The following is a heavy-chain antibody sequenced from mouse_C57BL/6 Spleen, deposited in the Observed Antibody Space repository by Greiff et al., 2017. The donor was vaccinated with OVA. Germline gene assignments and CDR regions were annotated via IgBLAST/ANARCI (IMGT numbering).Heavy chain of an antibody. D-gene: IGHD1-1*01. CDR3: ARGITTVVATYYYAMDY. CDR1: GYTFTDYN. J-gene: IGHJ4*01. V-gene: IGHV1-18*01. CDR2: INPNNGGT. Sequence: VQLQQSGPELVKPGASVKIPCKASGYTFTDYNMDWVKQSHGKSLEWIGDINPNNGGTIYNQKFKGKATLTVDKSSSTAYMELRSLTSEDTAVYYCARGITTVVATYYYAMDYWGQGTSVTVSS.